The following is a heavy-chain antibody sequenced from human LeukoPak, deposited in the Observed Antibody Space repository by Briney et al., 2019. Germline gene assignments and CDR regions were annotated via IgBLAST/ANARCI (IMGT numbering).Heavy chain of an antibody. CDR3: ASAPFSSTNY. J-gene: IGHJ4*02. Sequence: GGSLRLSCAASGFTFSSYWMHWVRQAPGKWLVWVSRINSDGSSTNYADSVKGRFTISRDNAKNTLYLQMNSLRAEDTAVYYCASAPFSSTNYWGQGTLVTVSS. CDR1: GFTFSSYW. V-gene: IGHV3-74*01. D-gene: IGHD2-2*01. CDR2: INSDGSST.